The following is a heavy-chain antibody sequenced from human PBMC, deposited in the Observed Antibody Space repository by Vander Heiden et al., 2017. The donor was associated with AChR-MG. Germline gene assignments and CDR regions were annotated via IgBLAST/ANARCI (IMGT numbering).Heavy chain of an antibody. CDR2: IYYSGST. CDR3: ARHGQVVFSGSLRGNWFDP. V-gene: IGHV4-59*08. Sequence: QVQLQESGPGLVKPSETLSLTCTVSGGPISSYYWSWIRQPPGKGLEWIGYIYYSGSTNYNPSLKRRVTISVDTSKNQFSLKLSSVTAADTAVYYCARHGQVVFSGSLRGNWFDPWGQGTLVTVSS. CDR1: GGPISSYY. J-gene: IGHJ5*02. D-gene: IGHD1-26*01.